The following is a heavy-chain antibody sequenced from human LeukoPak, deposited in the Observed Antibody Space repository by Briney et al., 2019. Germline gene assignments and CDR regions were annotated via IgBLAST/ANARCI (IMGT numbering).Heavy chain of an antibody. Sequence: PSETLSLTCTVSGGSISSSSYYWGWIRQPPGKGLEWIGSIYYSGSTYYNPSLKSRVTISVDTSKNQFSLKLSSVTAADTAVYYCAREQRFLEWLYNSDGMDVWGQGTTVTVSS. CDR2: IYYSGST. J-gene: IGHJ6*02. D-gene: IGHD3-3*01. CDR3: AREQRFLEWLYNSDGMDV. V-gene: IGHV4-39*02. CDR1: GGSISSSSYY.